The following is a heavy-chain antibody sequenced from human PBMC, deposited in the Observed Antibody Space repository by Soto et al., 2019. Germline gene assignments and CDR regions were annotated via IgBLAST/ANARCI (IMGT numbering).Heavy chain of an antibody. CDR2: IYYSGST. CDR3: ARHNRVAAARSYYSGMDV. CDR1: GGSISRSTYY. V-gene: IGHV4-39*01. J-gene: IGHJ6*02. Sequence: SETLSLTCTVSGGSISRSTYYWGWIRQPPGKGLEFIGSIYYSGSTYYNPSLKSRVSISVDTPKNQFSLRLTSLTVADTAIYYCARHNRVAAARSYYSGMDVWGQGITVT. D-gene: IGHD6-13*01.